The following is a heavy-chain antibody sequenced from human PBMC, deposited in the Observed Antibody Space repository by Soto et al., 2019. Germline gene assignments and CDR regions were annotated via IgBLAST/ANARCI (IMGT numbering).Heavy chain of an antibody. CDR2: TSYDGSNK. CDR3: ARGRDYYGSGSYYHYYAMDV. V-gene: IGHV3-30-3*01. J-gene: IGHJ6*02. D-gene: IGHD3-10*01. CDR1: GFTFSTYA. Sequence: PGGSLRLSCAASGFTFSTYAMHWVRQAPGKGLEWVAVTSYDGSNKYYAGSVKGRFTISRDNSKNTLYLQMNSLRAEDTAVYYCARGRDYYGSGSYYHYYAMDVWGQGTTVTVSS.